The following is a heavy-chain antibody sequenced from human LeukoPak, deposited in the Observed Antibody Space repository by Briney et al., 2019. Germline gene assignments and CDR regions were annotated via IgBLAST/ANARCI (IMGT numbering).Heavy chain of an antibody. CDR3: AGGYYVAPTYVVY. CDR2: TSYSGST. Sequence: SETLSLTCTVSGDSTSSYYWSWIRQPPGKGLEWIGYTSYSGSTNYNPSLKSRVTISVDTSKNQFSLKLSSVTAADTAVYYCAGGYYVAPTYVVYWGQGTLVTVSS. J-gene: IGHJ4*02. CDR1: GDSTSSYY. D-gene: IGHD3-22*01. V-gene: IGHV4-59*01.